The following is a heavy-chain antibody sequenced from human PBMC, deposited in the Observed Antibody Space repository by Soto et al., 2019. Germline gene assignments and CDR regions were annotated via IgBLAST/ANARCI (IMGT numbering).Heavy chain of an antibody. CDR1: GYTFTSYY. D-gene: IGHD3-3*01. V-gene: IGHV1-46*01. J-gene: IGHJ4*02. CDR3: ARSGDLITIFGVVIPTPDDY. Sequence: ASVKVSCKASGYTFTSYYMHWVRQAPGQGLEWMGIINPSGGSTSYARKFQGRVTMTRDTSTSTVCMELSSLRSEDTAVYYCARSGDLITIFGVVIPTPDDYWGQGTLVTVSS. CDR2: INPSGGST.